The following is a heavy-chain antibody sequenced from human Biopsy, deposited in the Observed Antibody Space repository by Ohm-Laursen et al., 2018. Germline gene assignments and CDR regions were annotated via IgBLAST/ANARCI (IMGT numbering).Heavy chain of an antibody. CDR3: AREAIGYQLPCDD. Sequence: GASVKVSCKTSTGTFDSYGVTWVRQAPGQGLEWMGRIIPILRTTTYAPKFQGRVIFTADKSSSTAYLELSSLTSEDTAMFYCAREAIGYQLPCDDWGQGTQVTVSS. V-gene: IGHV1-69*04. D-gene: IGHD2-15*01. J-gene: IGHJ4*02. CDR1: TGTFDSYG. CDR2: IIPILRTT.